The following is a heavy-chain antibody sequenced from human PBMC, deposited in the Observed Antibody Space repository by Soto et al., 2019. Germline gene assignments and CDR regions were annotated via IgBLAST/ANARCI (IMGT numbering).Heavy chain of an antibody. CDR1: GYSFTSYW. D-gene: IGHD6-19*01. CDR2: IYPGDSDT. V-gene: IGHV5-51*01. Sequence: HGESLKISCKGSGYSFTSYWIGWVRQMPGKGLEWMGIIYPGDSDTRYSPSFQGQVTISADKSISTAYLQWSSLKASDTAMYYCARRGIAVAGTYYYYYGMDVWGQGTTVTVS. J-gene: IGHJ6*02. CDR3: ARRGIAVAGTYYYYYGMDV.